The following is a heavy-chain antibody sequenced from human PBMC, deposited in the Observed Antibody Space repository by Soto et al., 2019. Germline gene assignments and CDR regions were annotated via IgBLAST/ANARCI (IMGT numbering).Heavy chain of an antibody. D-gene: IGHD3-22*01. J-gene: IGHJ3*02. V-gene: IGHV3-15*07. Sequence: SVSNAWMNWVRQAPGKGLGWVGRIKSKTDGGTTDYAAPVKGRFTISRDDSKNTLYLQMNSLKTEDTAVYYCTTVITMIVVVINAFDIWGQGTMVTVSS. CDR1: SVSNAW. CDR2: IKSKTDGGTT. CDR3: TTVITMIVVVINAFDI.